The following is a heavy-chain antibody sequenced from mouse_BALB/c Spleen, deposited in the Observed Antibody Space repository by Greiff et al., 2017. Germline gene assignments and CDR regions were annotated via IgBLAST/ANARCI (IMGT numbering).Heavy chain of an antibody. J-gene: IGHJ4*01. V-gene: IGHV5-12-2*01. D-gene: IGHD1-1*01. Sequence: EVKVVESGGGLVQPGGSLKLSCAASGFTFSSYTMSWVRQTPEKRLEWVAYISNGGGSTYYPDTVKGRFTISRDNAKNTLYLQMSSLKSEDTAMYYCARQGYYGSSYGAMDYWGQGTSVTVSS. CDR3: ARQGYYGSSYGAMDY. CDR1: GFTFSSYT. CDR2: ISNGGGST.